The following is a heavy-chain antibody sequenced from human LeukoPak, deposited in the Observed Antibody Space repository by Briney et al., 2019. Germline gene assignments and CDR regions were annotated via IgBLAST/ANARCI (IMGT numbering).Heavy chain of an antibody. Sequence: PSETLSLTCAVYGGSFSGYYWSWIRQPPGKGLEWIGEINHSGSTNYNPSLKSRVTISVDTSKNQFSLKLSSVTAADTAVYYCARVGKTYYYDSSGYPSSYYFDYWGQGTLVTVSS. CDR2: INHSGST. D-gene: IGHD3-22*01. CDR3: ARVGKTYYYDSSGYPSSYYFDY. CDR1: GGSFSGYY. J-gene: IGHJ4*02. V-gene: IGHV4-34*01.